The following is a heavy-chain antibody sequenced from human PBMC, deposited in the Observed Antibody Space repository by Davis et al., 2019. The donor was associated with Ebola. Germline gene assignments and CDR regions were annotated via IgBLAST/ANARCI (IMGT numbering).Heavy chain of an antibody. CDR3: AKDFYGSGSCIDA. D-gene: IGHD3-10*01. V-gene: IGHV3-9*01. J-gene: IGHJ5*02. CDR2: ITSNSGTT. CDR1: GLTFDNYA. Sequence: SLKISCATSGLTFDNYAMHWFRQAPGKGLEWVSGITSNSGTTAYADSVKGRFTISRDNAKDSLYLQMNSLRIEDTAFYYCAKDFYGSGSCIDAWGQGTLVAVSS.